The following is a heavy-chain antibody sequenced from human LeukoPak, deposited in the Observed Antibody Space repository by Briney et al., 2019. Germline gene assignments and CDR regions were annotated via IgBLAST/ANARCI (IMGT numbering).Heavy chain of an antibody. CDR2: ISSRSTTI. CDR1: GFIFSSYN. V-gene: IGHV3-48*01. CDR3: ARGSFYGDYPDY. J-gene: IGHJ4*02. Sequence: PGGSLRLSCEASGFIFSSYNMNWVRQAPGKGLEWVSYISSRSTTIYYADSVKGRFTISRDNAKNSLYLQMNSLRVEDTGVYYCARGSFYGDYPDYWGQGTLVTVSS. D-gene: IGHD4-17*01.